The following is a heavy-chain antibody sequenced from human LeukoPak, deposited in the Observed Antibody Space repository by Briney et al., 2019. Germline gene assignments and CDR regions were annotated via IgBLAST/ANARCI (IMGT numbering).Heavy chain of an antibody. CDR1: GYIFTTYD. Sequence: ASVKVSCKASGYIFTTYDINWVRQATGQGLEWMGWMNSNSGKTGYAQKFQGRVTMTRNASISTAYMELSSLRSEDTAVYYCARANYDTNKYYSMTSPSSDYWGQGTLVTVSS. J-gene: IGHJ4*02. V-gene: IGHV1-8*01. D-gene: IGHD3-22*01. CDR2: MNSNSGKT. CDR3: ARANYDTNKYYSMTSPSSDY.